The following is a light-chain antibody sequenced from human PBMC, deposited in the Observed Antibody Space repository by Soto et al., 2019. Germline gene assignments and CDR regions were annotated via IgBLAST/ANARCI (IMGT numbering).Light chain of an antibody. V-gene: IGKV1-33*01. J-gene: IGKJ2*01. CDR2: DES. CDR3: QRYDFLPPYT. Sequence: DIQMTQSPSSLSASVGDRVTITCQASEDIRYFLNWYQQKPGKAPKLLIYDESSLATGVPSRFSSSGSGSDFTLTTTSLQPEDIATYYCQRYDFLPPYTFGQGTKVDI. CDR1: EDIRYF.